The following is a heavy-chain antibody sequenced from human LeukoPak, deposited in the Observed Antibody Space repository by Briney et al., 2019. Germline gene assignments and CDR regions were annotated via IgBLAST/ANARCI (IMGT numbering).Heavy chain of an antibody. V-gene: IGHV1-46*01. CDR1: GGTFSSYA. D-gene: IGHD6-13*01. CDR2: INPSGDTT. Sequence: AASVKVSCKASGGTFSSYAISWVRQAPGQGLEWMGIINPSGDTTSHAQKFQGRVTMTRDTSTSTVYMELSSLRSEDTAVYYCARDNSDTIKGDYSSTSYWWFDPWGQGTLVTVSS. J-gene: IGHJ5*02. CDR3: ARDNSDTIKGDYSSTSYWWFDP.